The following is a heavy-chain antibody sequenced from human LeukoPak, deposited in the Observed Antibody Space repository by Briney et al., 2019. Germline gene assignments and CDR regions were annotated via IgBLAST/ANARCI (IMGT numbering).Heavy chain of an antibody. V-gene: IGHV1-46*01. J-gene: IGHJ4*02. Sequence: ASVKVSCKASVYTFTSYYMHWVRQAPGQALEWMGIINPSVGSTNYAQKLQGGVTMTTDTSTSTAYMELRSLRSDDTTVYYCARGMVRGVYDYWGQGTLVTVSS. CDR1: VYTFTSYY. CDR2: INPSVGST. D-gene: IGHD3-10*01. CDR3: ARGMVRGVYDY.